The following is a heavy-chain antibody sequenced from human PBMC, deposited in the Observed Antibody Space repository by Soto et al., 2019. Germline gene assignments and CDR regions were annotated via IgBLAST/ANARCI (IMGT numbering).Heavy chain of an antibody. Sequence: PGGSLRLSCAASGFTFDDYAMHWVRQAPGKGLEWVSGISWNSGSIGYADSVKGRFTISRDNAKNSLYLQMNSLRAEDTALYYCAKGSSYGDYTFDYWGQGTLVTVSS. V-gene: IGHV3-9*01. CDR1: GFTFDDYA. CDR3: AKGSSYGDYTFDY. D-gene: IGHD4-17*01. CDR2: ISWNSGSI. J-gene: IGHJ4*02.